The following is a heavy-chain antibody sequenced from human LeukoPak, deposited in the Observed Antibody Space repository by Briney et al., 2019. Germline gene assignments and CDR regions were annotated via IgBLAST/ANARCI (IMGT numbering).Heavy chain of an antibody. CDR1: GFTFDDYA. Sequence: GGSLRLSCAASGFTFDDYAMQWVRQAPGKGLEWVSLISGDGGSTYYADSVKGRFTISRDNSKNSLYLQMNSLRTEDTALYYCAKVGYSSWGIDYWGQGTLVTVSS. CDR3: AKVGYSSWGIDY. CDR2: ISGDGGST. D-gene: IGHD4-11*01. J-gene: IGHJ4*02. V-gene: IGHV3-43*02.